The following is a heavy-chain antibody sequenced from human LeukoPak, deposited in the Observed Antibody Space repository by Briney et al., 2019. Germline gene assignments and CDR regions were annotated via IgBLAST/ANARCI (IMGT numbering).Heavy chain of an antibody. D-gene: IGHD1-7*01. Sequence: PGGSLRLSCAASGFTFSNYGMHWVRQAPGKGLEWVAVVSSDGSIDYYADSLRGRFTVSRDNSKNTMFLQFNTLRPEDTAVYSCPREGMGTTFSAWFEPWGQGTLVTVSS. CDR3: PREGMGTTFSAWFEP. CDR2: VSSDGSID. J-gene: IGHJ5*02. V-gene: IGHV3-30*03. CDR1: GFTFSNYG.